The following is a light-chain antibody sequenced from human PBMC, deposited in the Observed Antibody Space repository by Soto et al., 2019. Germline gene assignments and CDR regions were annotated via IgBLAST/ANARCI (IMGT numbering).Light chain of an antibody. J-gene: IGKJ1*01. CDR2: GTS. V-gene: IGKV3D-7*01. CDR3: HQDFNLPWT. CDR1: QIVTSRY. Sequence: EIVLTQSPGTLSLSAGERATLSFRGSQIVTSRYLAWYQQKPGQAPRLLIYGTSTRATGIPVRFSGSGSGTDFTLTISSLQPEDFAVYFCHQDFNLPWTFGQGTKVDIK.